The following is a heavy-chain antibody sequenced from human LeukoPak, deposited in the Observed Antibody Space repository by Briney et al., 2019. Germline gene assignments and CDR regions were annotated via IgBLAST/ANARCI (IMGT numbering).Heavy chain of an antibody. J-gene: IGHJ3*02. CDR1: GYTFTGYY. D-gene: IGHD6-13*01. CDR2: INPNSGGT. V-gene: IGHV1-2*02. CDR3: ARDRDPLAAANAFDI. Sequence: ASVKVSCKASGYTFTGYYMQWVRQAPGQGLEWMGWINPNSGGTNYAQKFQGRVTMTRDTSISTAYMELSRLRSDDTAVYYCARDRDPLAAANAFDIWGQGTMVTVSS.